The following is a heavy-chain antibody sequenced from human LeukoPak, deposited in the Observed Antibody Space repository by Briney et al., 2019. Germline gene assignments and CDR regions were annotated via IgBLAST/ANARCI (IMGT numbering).Heavy chain of an antibody. Sequence: SETLSLTCTVSGGSISSYYWGWIRQPAGKGLEWIGRIYTSGSTNYNPSLKSRVTMSVDTSKNQFSLKLSSVTAADTAVYYCARGYSGSYIRYNWFDPWGQGTLVTVSS. D-gene: IGHD1-26*01. V-gene: IGHV4-4*07. CDR2: IYTSGST. J-gene: IGHJ5*02. CDR3: ARGYSGSYIRYNWFDP. CDR1: GGSISSYY.